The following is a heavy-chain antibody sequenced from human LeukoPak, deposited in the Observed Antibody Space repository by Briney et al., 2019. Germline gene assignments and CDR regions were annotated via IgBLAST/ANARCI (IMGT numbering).Heavy chain of an antibody. CDR2: MYYSGST. CDR3: ARDHTETSSLNFRNYYYYGMDI. D-gene: IGHD4-4*01. J-gene: IGHJ6*02. CDR1: GGSIRSGDYS. V-gene: IGHV4-31*03. Sequence: PSQTLSLTCTVSGGSIRSGDYSWSWIRQHPGKGLEWIGYMYYSGSTYYNPSLTSRVTMSVDTSKNQFSLKLSSVTAADTAIYYCARDHTETSSLNFRNYYYYGMDIWGQGTTVIVSS.